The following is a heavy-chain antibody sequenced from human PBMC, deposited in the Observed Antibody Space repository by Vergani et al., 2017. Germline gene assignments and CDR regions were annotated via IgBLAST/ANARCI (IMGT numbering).Heavy chain of an antibody. J-gene: IGHJ4*02. CDR3: ASQSPYYYDSSGYYYDRQRYCDY. CDR1: VGTFSSYA. CDR2: IIPIFGTA. D-gene: IGHD3-22*01. V-gene: IGHV1-69*01. Sequence: QVQLVQSGAEVKKPGSSVKVSCKASVGTFSSYAISWVRQAPGQGLEWMGGIIPIFGTANYAQKFQGRVTITADESTSTAYMELSSLRSEDTAVYYCASQSPYYYDSSGYYYDRQRYCDYGGQGTLVTVSS.